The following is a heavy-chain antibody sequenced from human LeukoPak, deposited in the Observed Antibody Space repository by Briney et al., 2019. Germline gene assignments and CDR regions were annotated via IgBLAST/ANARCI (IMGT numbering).Heavy chain of an antibody. V-gene: IGHV3-23*01. J-gene: IGHJ4*02. D-gene: IGHD6-19*01. CDR1: GFTFSSYA. CDR2: ISGSGGST. CDR3: ARGPYSSGWYFDDDFYFDY. Sequence: GGSLRLSCAASGFTFSSYAMSWVRQAPGKGLEWVSAISGSGGSTYYADSVKGRFTISRDNSKNTLYLQMNSLRAEDTAVYYCARGPYSSGWYFDDDFYFDYWGQGTLVTVSS.